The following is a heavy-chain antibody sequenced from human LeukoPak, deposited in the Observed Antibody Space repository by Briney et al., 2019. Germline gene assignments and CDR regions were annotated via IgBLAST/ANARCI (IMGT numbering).Heavy chain of an antibody. J-gene: IGHJ5*02. CDR2: IYYSGST. Sequence: SETLSLTCTVSGGSISSYYWSWIRQPPGKGLEWIGYIYYSGSTNYNPSLKSRVTISVDTSKNQFSLKLSSVTAADTAVYYCARDRSYDILTGYYPYNWFDPWGQGTLVTVSS. V-gene: IGHV4-59*01. D-gene: IGHD3-9*01. CDR3: ARDRSYDILTGYYPYNWFDP. CDR1: GGSISSYY.